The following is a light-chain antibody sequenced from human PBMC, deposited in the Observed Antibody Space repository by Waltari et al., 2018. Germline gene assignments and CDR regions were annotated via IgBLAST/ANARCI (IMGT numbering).Light chain of an antibody. Sequence: DIQMTQSPSSLSASVGERVTIHCRASQSVGNYLNWYQQKPGKAPKVLIYSASSLQSGVPSRFSCRGSDTDFTLIISSLQPEDVATYYCQQGYRTPLTFGGGTRVE. V-gene: IGKV1-39*01. J-gene: IGKJ4*01. CDR1: QSVGNY. CDR2: SAS. CDR3: QQGYRTPLT.